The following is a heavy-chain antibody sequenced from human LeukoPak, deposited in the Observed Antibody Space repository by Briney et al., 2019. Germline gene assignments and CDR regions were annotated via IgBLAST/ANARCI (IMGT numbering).Heavy chain of an antibody. Sequence: GGSLRLSCVASGFTFSTYAMNWIRQAPGRGLEWVAYFGSTGTIHYADSMRGRFTISRDNAEMSLFLHMNSLRVDDTAVYYCARSNGLRYFDRWGQGTLVTVSS. CDR3: ARSNGLRYFDR. D-gene: IGHD2-8*01. V-gene: IGHV3-48*03. CDR1: GFTFSTYA. CDR2: FGSTGTI. J-gene: IGHJ4*02.